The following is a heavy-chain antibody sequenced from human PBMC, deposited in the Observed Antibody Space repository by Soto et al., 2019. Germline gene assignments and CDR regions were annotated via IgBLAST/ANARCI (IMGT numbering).Heavy chain of an antibody. CDR3: AKQGGGGPRPTLFAY. CDR1: GFTFSSYA. Sequence: GGSLRLSCAASGFTFSSYAMSWVRQAPGKGLEWVSAISGSGGSTYYADSVKGRFTISRDNSKNTLYLQMNSRRAGDTAVYYGAKQGGGGPRPTLFAYWGRGTLDPVSS. D-gene: IGHD3-3*01. CDR2: ISGSGGST. J-gene: IGHJ1*01. V-gene: IGHV3-23*01.